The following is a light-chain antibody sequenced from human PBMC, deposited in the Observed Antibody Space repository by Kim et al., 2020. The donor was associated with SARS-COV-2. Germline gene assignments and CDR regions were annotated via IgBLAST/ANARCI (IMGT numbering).Light chain of an antibody. V-gene: IGKV1-16*01. CDR3: QQYYNYPRT. Sequence: ITNYLACFQQAPGKAPKRLIYGASILQSGVPSSFSGSGSGTSFTLTITSLQPEDFATYYCQQYYNYPRTFGQGTKLEI. CDR1: ITNY. J-gene: IGKJ2*01. CDR2: GAS.